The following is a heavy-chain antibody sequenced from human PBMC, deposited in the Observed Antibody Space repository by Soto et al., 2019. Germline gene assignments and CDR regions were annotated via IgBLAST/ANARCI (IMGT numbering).Heavy chain of an antibody. CDR1: GYTFTSYA. D-gene: IGHD3-16*02. Sequence: QVQLVQSGAEVKKPGASVKVSCKASGYTFTSYAMHWVRQAPGQRLEWMGWINAGNGNTKYSQKFQGRVTITRDTSASTAYMELSSLRSEDTAVYYCAGGVIVIGRYYYYGMDVWGQGTTVTVSS. CDR2: INAGNGNT. J-gene: IGHJ6*02. CDR3: AGGVIVIGRYYYYGMDV. V-gene: IGHV1-3*01.